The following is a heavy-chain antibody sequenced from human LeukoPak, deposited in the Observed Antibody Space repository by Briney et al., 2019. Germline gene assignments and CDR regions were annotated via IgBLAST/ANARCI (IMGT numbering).Heavy chain of an antibody. CDR3: ARFWDYGDYVAIDY. CDR2: INPNSGGT. Sequence: ASVKVSCKASGYTXTGYYMHWVRQAPGQGLEWMGWINPNSGGTNYAQKFQGRVTMTRDTSISTAYMELSRLRSDDTAVYYCARFWDYGDYVAIDYWGQGTLVTVSS. V-gene: IGHV1-2*02. D-gene: IGHD4-17*01. J-gene: IGHJ4*02. CDR1: GYTXTGYY.